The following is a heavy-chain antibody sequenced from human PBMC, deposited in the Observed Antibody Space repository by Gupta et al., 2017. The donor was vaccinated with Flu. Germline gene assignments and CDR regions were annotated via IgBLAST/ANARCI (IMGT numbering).Heavy chain of an antibody. Sequence: QVPLVDSGGGVVQAGRSLRLSCTASGFTFSSYGMHWVRRTPVKGLEWVAVISDDGSNEWYADSVRGRFTISRDNSKNTLFRQMNSLRPEDTAVYYCAKGGRHNWNYDGDYWGQGTLVTVSS. CDR1: GFTFSSYG. CDR3: AKGGRHNWNYDGDY. CDR2: ISDDGSNE. J-gene: IGHJ4*02. V-gene: IGHV3-30*18. D-gene: IGHD1-7*01.